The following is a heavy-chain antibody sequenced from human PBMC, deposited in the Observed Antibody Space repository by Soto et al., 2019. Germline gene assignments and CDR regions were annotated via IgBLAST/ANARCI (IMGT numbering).Heavy chain of an antibody. D-gene: IGHD3-22*01. Sequence: ASVKGSCKASGYSCTSYYMHWVRRAPGQGLEWMGIINPSGGSTSYAQKFQGRVTMTRDTSTSTVYMELSSLRSEDTAVYYCARDYYDSSGYIPTQHAFDIWGQGTMFTVSS. V-gene: IGHV1-46*01. CDR1: GYSCTSYY. J-gene: IGHJ3*02. CDR3: ARDYYDSSGYIPTQHAFDI. CDR2: INPSGGST.